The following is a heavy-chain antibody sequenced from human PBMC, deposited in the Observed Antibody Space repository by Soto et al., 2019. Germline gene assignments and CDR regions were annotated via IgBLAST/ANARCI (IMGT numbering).Heavy chain of an antibody. CDR1: GGTFSSYA. CDR3: ASPVVAATPDTAMVQFDY. Sequence: GASVKVSCKASGGTFSSYAISWVRQAPGQGLEWMGGIIPIFGTASYAQKFQGRVTITADESTSTAYMELSSLRSEDTAVYYCASPVVAATPDTAMVQFDYWGQGTLVTVSS. J-gene: IGHJ4*02. V-gene: IGHV1-69*13. CDR2: IIPIFGTA. D-gene: IGHD5-18*01.